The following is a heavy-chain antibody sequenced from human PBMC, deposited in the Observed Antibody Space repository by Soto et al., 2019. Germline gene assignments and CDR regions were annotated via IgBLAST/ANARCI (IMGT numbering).Heavy chain of an antibody. CDR3: AKDRVGGTFYTPLGF. V-gene: IGHV3-30*18. CDR1: GFNFDNYG. J-gene: IGHJ4*02. CDR2: ITYDGSFQ. Sequence: QVQLVESGGGVVQPGGSLRLSCQASGFNFDNYGMHWVRQAPGKGLEWVAVITYDGSFQYCADSVKGRFTISRDNSKNTLFLHLNTLKPEDTAVYHCAKDRVGGTFYTPLGFWGQGTLVTVSS. D-gene: IGHD1-7*01.